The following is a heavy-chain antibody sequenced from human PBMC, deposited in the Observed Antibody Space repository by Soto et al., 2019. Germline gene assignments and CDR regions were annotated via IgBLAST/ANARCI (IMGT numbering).Heavy chain of an antibody. J-gene: IGHJ4*02. Sequence: PGESLKISCKGSGYSFNTFWIGWVRQTPGKGLEWMGMVHPSDSESRYTPSFHGQVTMSADESISTVYLHWSSLRASDSGTYYCARRHRTTGFTSGWYVDYWGQGTLVTVSS. V-gene: IGHV5-51*01. CDR3: ARRHRTTGFTSGWYVDY. D-gene: IGHD6-19*01. CDR1: GYSFNTFW. CDR2: VHPSDSES.